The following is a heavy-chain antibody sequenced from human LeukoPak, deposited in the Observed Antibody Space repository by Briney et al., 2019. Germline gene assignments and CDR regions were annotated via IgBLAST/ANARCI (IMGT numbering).Heavy chain of an antibody. Sequence: SQTLSLTCAISGDSVSNNNGAWNWIGQSPSRGLEWLGRTYYRSQWHNDYARSVMSRISVDPDTTKNQFSLHLSSVTPDDTAVYYCAGGYAFDVWGQGTMVTVSS. CDR1: GDSVSNNNGA. V-gene: IGHV6-1*01. J-gene: IGHJ3*01. CDR3: AGGYAFDV. CDR2: TYYRSQWHN.